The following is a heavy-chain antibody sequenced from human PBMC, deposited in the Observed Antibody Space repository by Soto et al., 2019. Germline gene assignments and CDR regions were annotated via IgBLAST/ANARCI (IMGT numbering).Heavy chain of an antibody. CDR3: ARSVFP. V-gene: IGHV4-31*03. CDR1: GFSISSGGYY. J-gene: IGHJ5*02. Sequence: QVQLQESGPGLVKPSQTLSLACTVSGFSISSGGYYWTWIRQHPGKGLECIGYIYYSRSTYYNPSLKSRVTLSVAASKNQFSLQVSSVTAADTAVYYCARSVFPLSQETLVTVSP. CDR2: IYYSRST.